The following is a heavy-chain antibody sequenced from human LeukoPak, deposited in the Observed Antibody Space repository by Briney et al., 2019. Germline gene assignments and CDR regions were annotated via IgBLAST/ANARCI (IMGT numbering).Heavy chain of an antibody. CDR2: INPSGGST. CDR1: GGTFSSYA. J-gene: IGHJ4*02. Sequence: ASVKVSCKASGGTFSSYAISWVRQAPGQGLEWMGIINPSGGSTSYAQKFQGRVTITADESTSTAYMELSSLRSEDTAVYYCARDHSGSYLNYFDYWGQGTLVTVSS. V-gene: IGHV1-69*11. CDR3: ARDHSGSYLNYFDY. D-gene: IGHD1-26*01.